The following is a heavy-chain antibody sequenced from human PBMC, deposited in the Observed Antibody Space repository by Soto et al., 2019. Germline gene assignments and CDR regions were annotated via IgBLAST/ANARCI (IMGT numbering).Heavy chain of an antibody. J-gene: IGHJ5*02. V-gene: IGHV4-59*03. Sequence: SETLSLTCTVSGASINSDYWSWIRQSPGKGLEWIGYIYHMGGTDYNPSLKSRVTISIDKSKNQFSLNLRSVTAADTAVYFCARFTYKSGFNWFDTWGQGTQVTVSS. CDR3: ARFTYKSGFNWFDT. D-gene: IGHD5-12*01. CDR2: IYHMGGT. CDR1: GASINSDY.